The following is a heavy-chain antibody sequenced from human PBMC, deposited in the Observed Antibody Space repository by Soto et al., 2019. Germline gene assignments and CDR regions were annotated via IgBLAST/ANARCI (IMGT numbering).Heavy chain of an antibody. CDR2: IVVGSGNT. J-gene: IGHJ6*02. Sequence: QMQLVQSGPEVKKPGTSVKVSCKASGFTFTSSAMQWVRQARGQRLEWIGWIVVGSGNTNYAQKFQERVTITRDMSTSTAYMELSSLRSEDTAVYYCAAAGGGITQTPLGYYYGMDVWGQGTTVTVSS. CDR1: GFTFTSSA. CDR3: AAAGGGITQTPLGYYYGMDV. V-gene: IGHV1-58*02. D-gene: IGHD3-10*01.